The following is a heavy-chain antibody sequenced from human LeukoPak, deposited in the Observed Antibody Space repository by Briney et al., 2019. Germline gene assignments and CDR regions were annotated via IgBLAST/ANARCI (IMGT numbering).Heavy chain of an antibody. Sequence: SETLSLTCTVSGDSISSSGYYWSWIRQPPGKGLEWIGEINHSGSTNYNPSLKSRVTISVDTSKNQFSLKLSSVTAADTAVYYCARFPVRGYSGYGYYYGMDVWGQGTTVTVSS. J-gene: IGHJ6*02. D-gene: IGHD5-12*01. CDR3: ARFPVRGYSGYGYYYGMDV. V-gene: IGHV4-39*07. CDR1: GDSISSSGYY. CDR2: INHSGST.